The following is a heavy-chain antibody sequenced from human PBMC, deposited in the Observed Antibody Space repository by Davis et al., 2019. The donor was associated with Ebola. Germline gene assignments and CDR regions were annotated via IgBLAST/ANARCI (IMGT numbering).Heavy chain of an antibody. V-gene: IGHV3-15*01. Sequence: GGSLRLSCAASGFTFSSYAMSWVRQAPGKGLEWVGRIKTKTDGGTTDYAAPVKGRFTISRDDSKNTLYLQMNSLKTEDTAVYYCTTVGGYSYGEADYWGQGTLVTVSS. D-gene: IGHD5-18*01. J-gene: IGHJ4*02. CDR2: IKTKTDGGTT. CDR3: TTVGGYSYGEADY. CDR1: GFTFSSYA.